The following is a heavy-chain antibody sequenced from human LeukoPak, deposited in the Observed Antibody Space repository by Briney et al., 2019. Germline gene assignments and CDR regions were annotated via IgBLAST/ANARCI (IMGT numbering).Heavy chain of an antibody. CDR3: ARAPTSISNPYYFDY. V-gene: IGHV5-51*01. Sequence: GESLKISCKASGYSFTNFWIGWVRQMPGKGLEWMGIIYPGDSDTRYSPSFQGQVTISADRYITTADLQWSSLKASDSAMYYCARAPTSISNPYYFDYWGQGTLVTVSS. CDR2: IYPGDSDT. J-gene: IGHJ4*02. CDR1: GYSFTNFW. D-gene: IGHD6-6*01.